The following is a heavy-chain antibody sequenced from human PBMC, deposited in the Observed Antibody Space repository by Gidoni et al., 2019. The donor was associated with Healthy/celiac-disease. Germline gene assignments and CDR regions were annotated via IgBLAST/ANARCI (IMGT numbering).Heavy chain of an antibody. V-gene: IGHV3-30*18. D-gene: IGHD4-17*01. J-gene: IGHJ4*02. CDR3: AKEVIMTTVTYFDY. Sequence: QVQLVESGGGVVQPGSSLRLSCAASGFTFSSYGMHWVRQAPGKGLEWVAVISYDGSNKYYADSVKGRFTISRDNSKNTLYLQMNSLRAEDTAVYYCAKEVIMTTVTYFDYWGQGTLVTVSS. CDR1: GFTFSSYG. CDR2: ISYDGSNK.